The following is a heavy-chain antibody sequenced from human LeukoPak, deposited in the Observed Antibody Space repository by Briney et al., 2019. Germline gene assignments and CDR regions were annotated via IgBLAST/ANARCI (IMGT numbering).Heavy chain of an antibody. CDR2: ISSSSSYI. CDR3: ARAYSSGPQVDY. Sequence: GGSLRLSCAASGFTFSSYSMNWVRQAPGKGLEWVSSISSSSSYIHYADSVKGRFTISRDNAKNSLYLQMNSLRAEDTAVYYCARAYSSGPQVDYWGQGTLVTVSS. CDR1: GFTFSSYS. D-gene: IGHD6-19*01. J-gene: IGHJ4*02. V-gene: IGHV3-21*01.